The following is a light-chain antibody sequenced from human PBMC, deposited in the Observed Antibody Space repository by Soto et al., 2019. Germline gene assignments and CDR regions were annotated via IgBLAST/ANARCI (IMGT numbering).Light chain of an antibody. V-gene: IGKV1-39*01. CDR1: QSITTY. CDR3: QQIYSAPLT. J-gene: IGKJ4*01. CDR2: AAS. Sequence: DIQMTQSPSSLCASVGDRVTITCRASQSITTYLNWYRQKPGKAPKLLIYAASSLQSGVPSRFSGSGSETEFTLSISSLQPEDFATYFCQQIYSAPLTFGGGTKVDSK.